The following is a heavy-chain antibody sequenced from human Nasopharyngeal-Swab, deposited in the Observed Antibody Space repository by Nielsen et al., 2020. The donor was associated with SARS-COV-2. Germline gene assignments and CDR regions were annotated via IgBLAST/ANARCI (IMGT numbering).Heavy chain of an antibody. CDR3: ARGDDTTDYYEPFDS. CDR1: GFTFDDYT. D-gene: IGHD3-22*01. Sequence: GGSLRLSCAASGFTFDDYTMHWVRQAPGKGLEWVSLISWDGGSTYYADSVKGRFTISRDNAKNSVYLQMNSLRAEDSAVYYCARGDDTTDYYEPFDSWGQGTLVTVSS. J-gene: IGHJ4*02. V-gene: IGHV3-43*01. CDR2: ISWDGGST.